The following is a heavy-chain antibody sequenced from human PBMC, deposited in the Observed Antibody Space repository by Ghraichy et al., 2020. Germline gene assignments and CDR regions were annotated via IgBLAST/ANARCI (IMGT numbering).Heavy chain of an antibody. CDR2: FDPEDGET. J-gene: IGHJ5*02. Sequence: ASVKVSCKVSGYTLTELSMHWVRQAPGKGLEWMGGFDPEDGETIYAQKFQGRVTMTEDTSTDTAYMELSSLRSEDTAVYYCATGRAINRIAVDDWFDPWGQGTLVTVSS. CDR3: ATGRAINRIAVDDWFDP. CDR1: GYTLTELS. D-gene: IGHD6-19*01. V-gene: IGHV1-24*01.